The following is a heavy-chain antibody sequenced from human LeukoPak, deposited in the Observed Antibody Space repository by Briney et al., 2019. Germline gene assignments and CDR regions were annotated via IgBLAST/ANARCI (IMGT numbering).Heavy chain of an antibody. J-gene: IGHJ4*02. D-gene: IGHD5-12*01. V-gene: IGHV3-30*03. Sequence: QPGGSLRLSCAASGFIFSSYGMHWVRQAPGKGLEWVAVISFDGSIKYYADSVKGRFTISRDNAKNSLYLQMNSLRAEDTAVYYCARVHSGYDFFDYWGQGTLVTVSS. CDR3: ARVHSGYDFFDY. CDR1: GFIFSSYG. CDR2: ISFDGSIK.